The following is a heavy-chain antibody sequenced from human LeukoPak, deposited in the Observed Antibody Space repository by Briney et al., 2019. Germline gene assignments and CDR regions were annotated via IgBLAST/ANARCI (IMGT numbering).Heavy chain of an antibody. Sequence: SETLSLTCAVYGGSFSGYYWSWIRQPPGKGLEWIGEINHSGSTNYNPSLKSRVTMSVDTSKNQFSLKLSSVTAADTALYYCARGWGPAYCGGDCHRHFDYWGQGTLVTVSS. CDR3: ARGWGPAYCGGDCHRHFDY. CDR2: INHSGST. D-gene: IGHD2-21*02. V-gene: IGHV4-34*01. J-gene: IGHJ4*02. CDR1: GGSFSGYY.